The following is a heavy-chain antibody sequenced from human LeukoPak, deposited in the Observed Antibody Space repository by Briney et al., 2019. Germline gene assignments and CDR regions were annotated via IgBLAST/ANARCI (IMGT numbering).Heavy chain of an antibody. CDR2: IRYDGSNK. J-gene: IGHJ3*02. Sequence: GGSLRLSCAASGFTFSSYGMHWVRQAPGKGLEWVAFIRYDGSNKYYADSVKGRFTISRDNSKDTLYLQMNSLRAEDTAVYYCAKTLRELSGGAFDIWGQGTMVTVSS. CDR3: AKTLRELSGGAFDI. V-gene: IGHV3-30*02. D-gene: IGHD1-26*01. CDR1: GFTFSSYG.